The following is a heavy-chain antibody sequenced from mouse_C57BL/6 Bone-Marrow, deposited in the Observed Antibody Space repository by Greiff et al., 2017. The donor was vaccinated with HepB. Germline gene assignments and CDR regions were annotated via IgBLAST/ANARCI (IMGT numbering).Heavy chain of an antibody. Sequence: VQLQQSGAELVKPGASVKLSCKASGYTFTSYWMHWVQQRPGRGLEWIGRIDPNSGGTKYNEKFKSKATLTVDNPSSTAYMQLSSLTSEDSAVYDCARRGLYGSSYWYFDGWGTGTTVTVSS. CDR3: ARRGLYGSSYWYFDG. CDR1: GYTFTSYW. D-gene: IGHD1-1*01. J-gene: IGHJ1*03. CDR2: IDPNSGGT. V-gene: IGHV1-72*01.